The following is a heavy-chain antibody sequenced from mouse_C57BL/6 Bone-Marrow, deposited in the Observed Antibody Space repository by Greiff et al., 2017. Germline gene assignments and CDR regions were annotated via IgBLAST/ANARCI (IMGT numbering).Heavy chain of an antibody. CDR3: ARSGSITTVVATGAAWFAY. D-gene: IGHD1-1*01. CDR1: GYTFTDYN. V-gene: IGHV1-22*01. CDR2: INPNNGGT. J-gene: IGHJ3*01. Sequence: EVQLQQSGPELVKPGASVKMSCKASGYTFTDYNMHWVKQSHGKSLEWIGYINPNNGGTSYNQKFQGKATLTVNKSSSTAYMELRSLTSEDSAVYYCARSGSITTVVATGAAWFAYWGQGTLVTVSA.